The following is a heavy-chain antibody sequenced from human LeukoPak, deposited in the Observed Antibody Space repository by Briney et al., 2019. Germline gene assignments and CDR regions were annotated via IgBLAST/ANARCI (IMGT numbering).Heavy chain of an antibody. CDR3: ARQEYCSGGSCYTWFDP. J-gene: IGHJ5*02. D-gene: IGHD2-15*01. Sequence: GESLKIPCKGSGYSFTSYWIGWVRQMPGKGLEWMGIIYPGDSDTRYSPSFQGQVTISADKSISTAYLQWSSLKASDTAMYYCARQEYCSGGSCYTWFDPWGQGTLVTVSS. CDR2: IYPGDSDT. V-gene: IGHV5-51*01. CDR1: GYSFTSYW.